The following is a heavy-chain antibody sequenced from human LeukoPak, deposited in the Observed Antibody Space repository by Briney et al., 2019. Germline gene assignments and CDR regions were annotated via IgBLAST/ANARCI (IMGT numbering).Heavy chain of an antibody. J-gene: IGHJ4*02. CDR3: ARDGTNDFFDY. V-gene: IGHV3-48*03. CDR2: ISSSGSTI. CDR1: GFTFSSYE. D-gene: IGHD1-1*01. Sequence: GGSLRLSCAASGFTFSSYEMNRVRQAPGKGLEWVSYISSSGSTIYYADSVKGRFTISRDNAKNSLYLQMNSLRAEDTAVYYCARDGTNDFFDYWGQGALVTVSS.